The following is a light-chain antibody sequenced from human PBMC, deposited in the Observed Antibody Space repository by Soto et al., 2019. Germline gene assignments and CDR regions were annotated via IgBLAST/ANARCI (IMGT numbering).Light chain of an antibody. CDR3: QQYGSSPFT. Sequence: EIVLTQSPGTLYLSPGERDTLSCRASQSVSGSYLAWYQQKPGQAPSLLIYGASSRATGIPDRFSGSGSGTDFTLTISRLEPEEFAVYYCQQYGSSPFTFGPGTKVDIK. J-gene: IGKJ3*01. V-gene: IGKV3-20*01. CDR2: GAS. CDR1: QSVSGSY.